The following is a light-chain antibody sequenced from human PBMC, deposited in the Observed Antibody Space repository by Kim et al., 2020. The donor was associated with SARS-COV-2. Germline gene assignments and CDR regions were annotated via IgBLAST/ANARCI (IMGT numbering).Light chain of an antibody. Sequence: ALGQTARITCGGNNIGSKNVHWYQQKPGQAPVLIIYRDSNRPSGIPERFSGSNSGNTATLTISRAQAGVEADYYCQVWDSSTAWVFGGGTQLTVL. CDR3: QVWDSSTAWV. CDR2: RDS. V-gene: IGLV3-9*01. J-gene: IGLJ3*02. CDR1: NIGSKN.